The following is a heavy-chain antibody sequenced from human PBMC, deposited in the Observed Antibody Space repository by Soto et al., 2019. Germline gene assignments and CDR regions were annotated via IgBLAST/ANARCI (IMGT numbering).Heavy chain of an antibody. Sequence: QVQLVESGGGVVQPGRSLRLSCAASGFTFSSYGMHWVRQAPGKGLGWVAVISSDGSKKYCADSVKGRFTISRDNSKNTLYLQMNSLIPEDTAVYYCASGVAPAGSCFDNWGQGTLVTVSS. V-gene: IGHV3-30*03. CDR2: ISSDGSKK. J-gene: IGHJ4*02. CDR3: ASGVAPAGSCFDN. D-gene: IGHD6-13*01. CDR1: GFTFSSYG.